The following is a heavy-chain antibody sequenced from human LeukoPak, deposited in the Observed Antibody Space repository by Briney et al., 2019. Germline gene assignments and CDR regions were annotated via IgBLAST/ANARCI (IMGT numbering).Heavy chain of an antibody. V-gene: IGHV4-38-2*02. J-gene: IGHJ5*02. CDR3: AREGYSSGWYPNWFDP. CDR2: MYHSGNT. D-gene: IGHD6-19*01. Sequence: SETLSLTCSVSGYSISTGYYWGWIRQPPGKGLEWIGSMYHSGNTNYNPSLKSRVTMSVDTSKNQFSLKLSSVTAADTAVYYCAREGYSSGWYPNWFDPWGQGTLVTVSS. CDR1: GYSISTGYY.